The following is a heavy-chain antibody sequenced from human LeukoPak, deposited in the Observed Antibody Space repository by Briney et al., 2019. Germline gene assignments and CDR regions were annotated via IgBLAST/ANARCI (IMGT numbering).Heavy chain of an antibody. J-gene: IGHJ5*02. D-gene: IGHD3-10*01. CDR1: GFTFSSYA. Sequence: GGSLRLSCSASGFTFSSYAMHWVRQAPGKGLEYVSAISSNGGSTYYADSVKGRFTISRDNSKNTLYLQMSSLRAEDTAVNYCVKGGLWFGESYNWFDPWGQGTLVTVSS. CDR2: ISSNGGST. V-gene: IGHV3-64D*06. CDR3: VKGGLWFGESYNWFDP.